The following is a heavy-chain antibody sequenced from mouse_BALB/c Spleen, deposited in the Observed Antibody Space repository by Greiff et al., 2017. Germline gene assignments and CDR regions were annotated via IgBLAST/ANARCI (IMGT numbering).Heavy chain of an antibody. CDR2: ISDGGSYT. J-gene: IGHJ3*01. V-gene: IGHV5-4*02. CDR1: GFTLSDYY. D-gene: IGHD2-10*01. Sequence: EVKLVESGGGLVKPGGSLKLSCAASGFTLSDYYMYWVRQTPEKRLEWVATISDGGSYTYYPDSVKGRFTISRDNAKNNLYLQMSSLKSEDTAMYYCARAYYGNYDWFAYWGQGTLVTVSA. CDR3: ARAYYGNYDWFAY.